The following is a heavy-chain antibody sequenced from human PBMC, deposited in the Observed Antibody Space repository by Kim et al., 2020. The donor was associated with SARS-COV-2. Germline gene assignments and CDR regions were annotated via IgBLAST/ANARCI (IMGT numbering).Heavy chain of an antibody. CDR2: IWYDGSNK. J-gene: IGHJ6*02. CDR1: GFTFSSYG. Sequence: GGSLRLSCAASGFTFSSYGMHWVRQAPGKGLEWVAVIWYDGSNKYYADSVKGRFTISRDNSKNTLYLQMNSLRAEDTAVYYCARDPTVTAYSYYYYGMDVWSQGTTVTVSS. D-gene: IGHD4-17*01. CDR3: ARDPTVTAYSYYYYGMDV. V-gene: IGHV3-33*01.